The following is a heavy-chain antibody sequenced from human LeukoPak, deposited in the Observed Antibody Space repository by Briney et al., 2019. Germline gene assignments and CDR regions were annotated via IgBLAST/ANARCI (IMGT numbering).Heavy chain of an antibody. CDR3: LTIVETTIDAFDI. Sequence: PGGSLRLSCAASGFTFSNYWMNWVRQAPGKGLECLANIKQDGSETYYADSVKGRFTISRDNAKNSLYLQMNSLRAEDTAVYYCLTIVETTIDAFDIWGQGTMVTVSS. CDR2: IKQDGSET. J-gene: IGHJ3*02. CDR1: GFTFSNYW. D-gene: IGHD1-26*01. V-gene: IGHV3-7*01.